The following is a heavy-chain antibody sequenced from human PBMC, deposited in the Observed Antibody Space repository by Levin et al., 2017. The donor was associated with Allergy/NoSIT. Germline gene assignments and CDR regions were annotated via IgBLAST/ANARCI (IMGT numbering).Heavy chain of an antibody. CDR3: ASDLAALARIGGMDV. CDR1: GFTFSTSD. D-gene: IGHD6-6*01. V-gene: IGHV3-21*01. Sequence: ETLSLTCAASGFTFSTSDMNWVRQAPGKGLEWVSYISRSSSHIYYADSVKGRFTISRDNAKNSLYLQMNGLTAEDTAVYYCASDLAALARIGGMDVWGQGTTVTVSS. J-gene: IGHJ6*02. CDR2: ISRSSSHI.